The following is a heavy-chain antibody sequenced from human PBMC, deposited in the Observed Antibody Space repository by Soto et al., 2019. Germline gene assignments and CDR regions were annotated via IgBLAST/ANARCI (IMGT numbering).Heavy chain of an antibody. D-gene: IGHD6-6*01. V-gene: IGHV4-31*03. CDR2: IYYSGST. CDR1: GGSISSGGYY. CDR3: ARALGGYSSSSSYYYGMDV. Sequence: SETLSLTCTVSGGSISSGGYYWSWIRQHPGKGLEWIGYIYYSGSTYYNPSLKSRVTISGDTSKNQFSLKLSSVTAADTAVYYCARALGGYSSSSSYYYGMDVWGQGTTVTVSS. J-gene: IGHJ6*02.